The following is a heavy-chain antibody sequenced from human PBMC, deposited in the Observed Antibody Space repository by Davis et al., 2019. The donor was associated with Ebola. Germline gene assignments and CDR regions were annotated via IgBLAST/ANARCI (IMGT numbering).Heavy chain of an antibody. Sequence: SETLSLTCTVSGGSISSYYWSWIRQPPGKGLEWIGYIYYSGSTNYNPSLKSRVTISVDTSKNQFSLKLSSVTAADTAVYYCGGSGSYHGDYWGQGTLVTVSS. CDR2: IYYSGST. V-gene: IGHV4-59*08. D-gene: IGHD1-26*01. CDR1: GGSISSYY. J-gene: IGHJ4*02. CDR3: GGSGSYHGDY.